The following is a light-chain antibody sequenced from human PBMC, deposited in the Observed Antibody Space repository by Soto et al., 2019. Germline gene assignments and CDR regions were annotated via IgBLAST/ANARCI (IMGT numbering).Light chain of an antibody. Sequence: QSVLTQPPSASGSPGQSVTISCTGTSSDVGGYDYVSWYKQHPGKAPKLMIYEVSKRPSGVPDRFSGSKSGNTAALTVSGLQAEDEADYYCSSYVGTNSYVFGTGTKVTDL. CDR3: SSYVGTNSYV. V-gene: IGLV2-8*01. J-gene: IGLJ1*01. CDR2: EVS. CDR1: SSDVGGYDY.